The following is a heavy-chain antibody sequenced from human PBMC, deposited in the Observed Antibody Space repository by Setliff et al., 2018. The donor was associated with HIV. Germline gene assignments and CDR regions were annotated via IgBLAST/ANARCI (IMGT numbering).Heavy chain of an antibody. CDR2: IIPIAKSP. J-gene: IGHJ4*02. CDR3: ARGPLYGYDRGYFDY. Sequence: SVKVSCKASGGTFNTYGMNWVRQAPGQGPEWMGGIIPIAKSPNYAQKFQDRVTITADESTRTAYMELSNLRSEDTALCYCARGPLYGYDRGYFDYWGQGTLVTVSS. V-gene: IGHV1-69*13. CDR1: GGTFNTYG. D-gene: IGHD5-12*01.